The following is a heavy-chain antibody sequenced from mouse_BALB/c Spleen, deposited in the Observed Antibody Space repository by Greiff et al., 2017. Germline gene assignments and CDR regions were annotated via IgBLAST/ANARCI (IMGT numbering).Heavy chain of an antibody. Sequence: QVKLQQSGAELMKPGASVKISCKATGYTFSSYWIEWVKQRPGHGLEWIGEILPGSGSTNYNEKFKGKATFTADTSSNTAYLQLSSLTSEDSAVYYCARRNYGGYAMDYWGQGTSVTVSS. CDR3: ARRNYGGYAMDY. CDR2: ILPGSGST. CDR1: GYTFSSYW. J-gene: IGHJ4*01. D-gene: IGHD1-1*01. V-gene: IGHV1-9*01.